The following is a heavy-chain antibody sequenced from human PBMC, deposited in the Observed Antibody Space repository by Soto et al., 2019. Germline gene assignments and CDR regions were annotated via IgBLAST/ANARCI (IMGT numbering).Heavy chain of an antibody. CDR3: ARAVGDNSVSDWFDP. V-gene: IGHV4-59*01. Sequence: SETLSLTCTVSGGSISSYYWSWIQQPPGKGLEWIGYIYYSGSTNYNPSLKSRVTISVDTSKNQFSLKLSSVTAADTAVYYCARAVGDNSVSDWFDPWGQGTPVTVSS. D-gene: IGHD1-20*01. CDR2: IYYSGST. J-gene: IGHJ5*02. CDR1: GGSISSYY.